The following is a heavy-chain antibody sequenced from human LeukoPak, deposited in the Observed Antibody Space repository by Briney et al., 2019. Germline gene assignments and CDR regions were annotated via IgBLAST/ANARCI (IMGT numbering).Heavy chain of an antibody. CDR3: TIDQPSIVLVRGAFDY. Sequence: PGGSLTLLCGASGFTLRNHAMLSLRHAPGKGLEWVSPSGGGGDSTYYADSVMGRFTISRGDYKKKPYLQIISMRTEDETVDYSTIDQPSIVLVRGAFDYWGQGTLVTVSS. V-gene: IGHV3-23*01. CDR1: GFTLRNHA. D-gene: IGHD3-10*01. J-gene: IGHJ4*02. CDR2: SGGGGDST.